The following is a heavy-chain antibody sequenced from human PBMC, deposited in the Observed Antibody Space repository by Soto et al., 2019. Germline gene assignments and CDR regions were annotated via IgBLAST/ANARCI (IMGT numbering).Heavy chain of an antibody. V-gene: IGHV1-69*02. CDR1: GGTFSSYT. Sequence: QVQLVQSGAEVKKPGSSVKVSCKASGGTFSSYTISWVRQAPGQGLEWMGRIIPILGIANYAQKFQGRVTITADKSTSTVYMELSSLRSEDTAVYYCARGLTVTTFRVWFDPWGQGTLVTVSS. D-gene: IGHD4-17*01. CDR2: IIPILGIA. J-gene: IGHJ5*02. CDR3: ARGLTVTTFRVWFDP.